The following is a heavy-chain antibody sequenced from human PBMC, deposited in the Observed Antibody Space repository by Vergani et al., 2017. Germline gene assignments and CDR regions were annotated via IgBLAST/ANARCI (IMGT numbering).Heavy chain of an antibody. CDR2: ISGGGAT. V-gene: IGHV3-23*01. CDR3: AKLLAGTTYGFDS. J-gene: IGHJ4*02. CDR1: GVTFDLYG. Sequence: EVLLLESGGGLVQSGGSLRLSCAATGVTFDLYGMGWVRQAPGKGLEWVSAISGGGATYYTDSVKGRFIISRNTSKNTLDLQMNHLRADDSAVYYCAKLLAGTTYGFDSWGLGTLVTVSS. D-gene: IGHD1-1*01.